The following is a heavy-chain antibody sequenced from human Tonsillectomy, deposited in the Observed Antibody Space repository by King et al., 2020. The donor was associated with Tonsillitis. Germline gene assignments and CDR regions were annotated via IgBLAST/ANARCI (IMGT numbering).Heavy chain of an antibody. Sequence: VQLVESGGGVVQPGRSLRLSCAASGFTFSSYPMHWVRQAPGKGLEWVAVISYDGSNKYYADSVKGRFTISRDNSKHTLYLQVNSLRAEDTAVYYCARESGIRENRVQFSAYYCGLDVWGQGTTVTVSS. CDR3: ARESGIRENRVQFSAYYCGLDV. J-gene: IGHJ6*02. V-gene: IGHV3-30*04. CDR2: ISYDGSNK. D-gene: IGHD5-24*01. CDR1: GFTFSSYP.